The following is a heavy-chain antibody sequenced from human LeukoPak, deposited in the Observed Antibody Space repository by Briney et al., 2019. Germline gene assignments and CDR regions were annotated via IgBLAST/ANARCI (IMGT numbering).Heavy chain of an antibody. V-gene: IGHV1-69*13. CDR3: ARTVSYYDFWSAYDKWFDP. D-gene: IGHD3-3*01. CDR2: TIPIFGTA. J-gene: IGHJ5*02. Sequence: SVKVSCKASGGTFSSYAISWVRQAPGQGLEWMGGTIPIFGTANYAQKFQGRVTITADESTSTAYMELSSLRSEDTAVYYWARTVSYYDFWSAYDKWFDPWGQGTLVTVSS. CDR1: GGTFSSYA.